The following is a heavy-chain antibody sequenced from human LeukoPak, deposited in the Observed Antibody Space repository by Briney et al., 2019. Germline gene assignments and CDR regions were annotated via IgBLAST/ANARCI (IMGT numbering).Heavy chain of an antibody. J-gene: IGHJ5*02. V-gene: IGHV3-30*03. CDR1: GFTFSSYG. D-gene: IGHD3-3*01. CDR3: ARGATNDFWSGYGWFDP. Sequence: GGSLRLSCAASGFTFSSYGMHWVRQAPGKGPEWVALMSHDGSNIFYAKSVKGRFTISRDNSKNTLYLQMNNLRAEDTAVYSCARGATNDFWSGYGWFDPWGQGTLVTVSS. CDR2: MSHDGSNI.